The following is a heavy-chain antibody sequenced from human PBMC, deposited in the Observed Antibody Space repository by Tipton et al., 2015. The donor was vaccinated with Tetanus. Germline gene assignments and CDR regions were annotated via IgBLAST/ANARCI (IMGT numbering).Heavy chain of an antibody. CDR1: FGSTFNSFI. Sequence: QSGAEVKMPGDSVKVSCKASFGSTFNSFIITWVRQAPGQGLEWMGWIRAHNGDTKYAQRFQGRLTLTADRSTSTLYMELTSLTSEDTAIYYCARDGTTRAPGLEDWGQGTRATVSS. CDR3: ARDGTTRAPGLED. CDR2: IRAHNGDT. V-gene: IGHV1-18*01. D-gene: IGHD1-14*01. J-gene: IGHJ4*02.